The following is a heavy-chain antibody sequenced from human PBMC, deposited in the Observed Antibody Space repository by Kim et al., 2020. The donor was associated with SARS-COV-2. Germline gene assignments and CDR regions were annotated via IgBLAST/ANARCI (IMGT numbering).Heavy chain of an antibody. D-gene: IGHD2-15*01. V-gene: IGHV3-11*04. CDR3: ARDLFGYCSGGSCYGGVDY. Sequence: GRFTISRDNAKNSLYLQMNSLRAEDTAVYYCARDLFGYCSGGSCYGGVDYWGQGTLVTVSS. J-gene: IGHJ4*02.